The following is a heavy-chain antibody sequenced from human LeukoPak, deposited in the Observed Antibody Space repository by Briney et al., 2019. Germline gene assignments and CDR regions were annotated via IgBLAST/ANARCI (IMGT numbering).Heavy chain of an antibody. CDR3: ATQRGSYLWGTDFDY. CDR2: INPNSGDT. V-gene: IGHV1-2*02. Sequence: VASVKVSCKASGYTFTGYYMHWVRQAPGQGLEWMGWINPNSGDTKYAQKFQGRVTMTRDTSISTAYMELSRLRSDDTAVYYCATQRGSYLWGTDFDYWGQGTLVTVS. CDR1: GYTFTGYY. D-gene: IGHD3-16*01. J-gene: IGHJ4*02.